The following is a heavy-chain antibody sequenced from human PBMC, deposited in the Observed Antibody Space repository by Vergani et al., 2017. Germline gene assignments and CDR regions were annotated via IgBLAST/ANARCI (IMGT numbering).Heavy chain of an antibody. J-gene: IGHJ6*02. CDR1: GFTFSDYY. CDR2: ISSSGSTI. Sequence: QVQLVESGGGLVKPGGSLRLSCAASGFTFSDYYMSWIRQAPGKGLEWVSYISSSGSTIYYADSVKGRFTISRDNSKNTLYLQMNSLRAEDTAVYYCAKDWNYVYYYYYGMDVWGQGTTVTVSS. V-gene: IGHV3-11*04. D-gene: IGHD1-7*01. CDR3: AKDWNYVYYYYYGMDV.